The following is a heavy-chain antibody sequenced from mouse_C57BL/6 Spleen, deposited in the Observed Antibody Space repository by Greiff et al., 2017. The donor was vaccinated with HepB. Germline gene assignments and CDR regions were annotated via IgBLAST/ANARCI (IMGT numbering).Heavy chain of an antibody. CDR1: GFTFSSYT. J-gene: IGHJ1*03. D-gene: IGHD1-1*01. CDR3: ARQRVITTVVNWYFDV. Sequence: EVQRVESGGGLVKPGGSLKLSCAASGFTFSSYTMSWVRQTPEKRLEWVATISGGGGNTYYPDSVKGRFTISRDNAKNTLYLQMSSLRSEDTALYYCARQRVITTVVNWYFDVWGTGTTVTVSS. V-gene: IGHV5-9*01. CDR2: ISGGGGNT.